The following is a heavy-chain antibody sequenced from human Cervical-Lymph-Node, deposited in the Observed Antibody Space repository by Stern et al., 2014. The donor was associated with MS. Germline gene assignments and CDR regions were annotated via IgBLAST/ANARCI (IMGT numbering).Heavy chain of an antibody. CDR1: GFTFSSYS. D-gene: IGHD5-12*01. V-gene: IGHV3-21*01. J-gene: IGHJ6*02. CDR2: ISSSSSYI. CDR3: ARAWEWLRSTTSMDV. Sequence: EVQLVESGGGLVKPGGSLRLSCAASGFTFSSYSMNWVRQAPGKGLEWVSSISSSSSYIYYADSVKGRFTISRDNAKNSLYLQMNSLRAEDTAVYYCARAWEWLRSTTSMDVWGQGTTVTVSS.